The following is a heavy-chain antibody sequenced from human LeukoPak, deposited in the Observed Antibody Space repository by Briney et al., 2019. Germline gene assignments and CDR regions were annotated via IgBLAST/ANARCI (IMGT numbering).Heavy chain of an antibody. CDR1: GGSISSGDYY. D-gene: IGHD3-3*01. Sequence: SETLSLTCTVSGGSISSGDYYWSWIRQPPGKGLEWIGYIYYSGSTYYNPSLKSRVTISVDTSKNKFSLKLSSVTAADTAVYYCARDYDSSGNWFDPWGQGTLVTVSS. CDR2: IYYSGST. J-gene: IGHJ5*02. CDR3: ARDYDSSGNWFDP. V-gene: IGHV4-30-4*08.